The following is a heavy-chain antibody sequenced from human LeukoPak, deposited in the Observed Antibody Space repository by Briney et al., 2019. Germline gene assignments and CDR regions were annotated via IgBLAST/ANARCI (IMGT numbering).Heavy chain of an antibody. D-gene: IGHD2-2*01. CDR3: AKQGYCSSTSCYNYYFDY. Sequence: GRSLRLSCAASGFTFSSYGMHWVRQAPGKGLEWVAVISYDGSNKYYADSVKGRFTISRDNSKNTLYLQMNSLRAEDTAVYYCAKQGYCSSTSCYNYYFDYWGQGTPVTVSS. J-gene: IGHJ4*02. V-gene: IGHV3-30*18. CDR1: GFTFSSYG. CDR2: ISYDGSNK.